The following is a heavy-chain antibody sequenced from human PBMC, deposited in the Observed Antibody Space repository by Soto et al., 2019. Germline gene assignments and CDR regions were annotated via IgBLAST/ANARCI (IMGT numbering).Heavy chain of an antibody. CDR3: ARGGSYYGSGTRTDY. CDR2: IIPILGIA. Sequence: QVQLVQSGAEVKKPGSSVKVSCKASGGTFSSYTISWVRQAPGQGLEWMGRIIPILGIANYAQKFQGRVTITADKSTSTAYMELSSLRSEDPAVYYCARGGSYYGSGTRTDYWGQGTLVTVSS. D-gene: IGHD3-10*01. V-gene: IGHV1-69*02. J-gene: IGHJ4*02. CDR1: GGTFSSYT.